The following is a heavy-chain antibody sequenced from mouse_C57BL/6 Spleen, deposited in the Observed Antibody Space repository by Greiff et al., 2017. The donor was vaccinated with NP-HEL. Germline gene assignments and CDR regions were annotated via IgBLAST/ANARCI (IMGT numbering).Heavy chain of an antibody. D-gene: IGHD2-10*02. V-gene: IGHV1-54*01. J-gene: IGHJ4*01. CDR1: GYAFTNYL. CDR2: INPGSGGT. CDR3: ERSVWYYAMDY. Sequence: QVQLKESGAELVRPGTSVKVSCKASGYAFTNYLIEWVKQRPGQGLEWIGVINPGSGGTNYNEKFKGKATLTADKSSSTAYMQLSSLTSEDSAVYFCERSVWYYAMDYWGQGTSVTVSS.